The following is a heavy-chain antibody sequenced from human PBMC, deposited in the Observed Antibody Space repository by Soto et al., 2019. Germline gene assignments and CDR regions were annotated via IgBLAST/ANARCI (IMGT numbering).Heavy chain of an antibody. Sequence: QVQLVQSGAEVKKPGASVKVSCKASGYTFSSFAIHWVRQAPGQRLEWMGWINAGNGDTKYSQKFQGRVTIARDTAASTAYMALGSRTFEDPAVYYCARKVGASAYLGQGTLVSVSS. D-gene: IGHD1-26*01. CDR2: INAGNGDT. J-gene: IGHJ4*02. CDR3: ARKVGASAY. CDR1: GYTFSSFA. V-gene: IGHV1-3*01.